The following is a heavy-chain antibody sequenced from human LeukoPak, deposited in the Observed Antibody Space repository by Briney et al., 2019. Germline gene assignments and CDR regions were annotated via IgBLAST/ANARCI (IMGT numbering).Heavy chain of an antibody. Sequence: SETLSLTCAVSGGSISSSNWWSWVRPPPGKGLEWIGEIYHSGSTNYNPSLKSRVTISVDKSKNQFSLKLSSVTAADTAVYYCARAGITMVRGGNNWFDPWGQGTLVTVSS. D-gene: IGHD3-10*01. V-gene: IGHV4-4*02. CDR2: IYHSGST. J-gene: IGHJ5*02. CDR3: ARAGITMVRGGNNWFDP. CDR1: GGSISSSNW.